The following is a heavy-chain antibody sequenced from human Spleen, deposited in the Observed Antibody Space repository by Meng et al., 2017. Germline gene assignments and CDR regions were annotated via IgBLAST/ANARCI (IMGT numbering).Heavy chain of an antibody. CDR2: LNHSGST. CDR3: ARGPTTMAHDFDY. CDR1: GGSFSGYY. V-gene: IGHV4-34*01. J-gene: IGHJ4*02. Sequence: QWQLQQWGEGLLKPSETLSLTCAVYGGSFSGYYWSWIRQPPGKGLEWIGELNHSGSTNYNPSLESRATISVDTSQNNLSLKLSSVTAADSAVYYCARGPTTMAHDFDYWGQGTLVTVSS. D-gene: IGHD4-11*01.